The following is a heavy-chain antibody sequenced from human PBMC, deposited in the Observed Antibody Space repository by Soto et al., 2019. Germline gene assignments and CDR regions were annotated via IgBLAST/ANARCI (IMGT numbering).Heavy chain of an antibody. D-gene: IGHD2-15*01. CDR3: ARGPLRIYYYYMDV. J-gene: IGHJ6*03. CDR1: GFTFDDYA. V-gene: IGHV3-9*01. CDR2: ISWNGNSI. Sequence: EVQLVESGGGLVQPGRSLRVSCEASGFTFDDYAMHWVRQAPGKGLEWVSGISWNGNSIGYADSVRGRFTTSRDNAKNSLYLQMNSLRVEDTDLYYCARGPLRIYYYYMDVWGKGTTVTVSS.